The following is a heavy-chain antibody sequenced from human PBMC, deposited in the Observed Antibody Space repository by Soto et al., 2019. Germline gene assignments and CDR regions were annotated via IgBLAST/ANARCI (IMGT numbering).Heavy chain of an antibody. CDR1: GFTFSSYV. CDR3: AKSNGEDYKYHFYGMDV. Sequence: GGSLRLSCAASGFTFSSYVMNWVRQGPGKGLEWVSSISRSSSYIYYGDSVKGRFTISRDDAKNSLYLEMNSLRAEDTAVYYCAKSNGEDYKYHFYGMDVWGQGTTVTVSS. D-gene: IGHD4-4*01. J-gene: IGHJ6*02. CDR2: ISRSSSYI. V-gene: IGHV3-21*01.